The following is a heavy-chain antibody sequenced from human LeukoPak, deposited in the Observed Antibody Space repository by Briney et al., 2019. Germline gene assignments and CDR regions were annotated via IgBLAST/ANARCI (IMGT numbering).Heavy chain of an antibody. Sequence: SETLSLTCTVSGGSISSYYWSWIRQPAGKGLEWIGRIYTSGSTNYHPSLKSRVTISVDTSKNQFSLKLSSVTAADTAVYYCASSVRLGELPLTGMDVWGQGTTVTVSS. CDR2: IYTSGST. CDR1: GGSISSYY. V-gene: IGHV4-4*07. J-gene: IGHJ6*02. CDR3: ASSVRLGELPLTGMDV. D-gene: IGHD3-16*01.